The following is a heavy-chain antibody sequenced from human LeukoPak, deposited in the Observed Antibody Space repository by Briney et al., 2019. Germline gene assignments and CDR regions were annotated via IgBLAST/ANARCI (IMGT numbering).Heavy chain of an antibody. D-gene: IGHD3-22*01. J-gene: IGHJ4*02. V-gene: IGHV3-9*01. Sequence: GRSLRLSCAASGFTFDDYAMHWVRQAPGKGLEWVSGVTWNSGSIDYADSVKGRFTISRDNAKNSLYLQMNSLRAEDTALYYCAKAYYYDSSGYVNWGQGTLVTVSS. CDR1: GFTFDDYA. CDR3: AKAYYYDSSGYVN. CDR2: VTWNSGSI.